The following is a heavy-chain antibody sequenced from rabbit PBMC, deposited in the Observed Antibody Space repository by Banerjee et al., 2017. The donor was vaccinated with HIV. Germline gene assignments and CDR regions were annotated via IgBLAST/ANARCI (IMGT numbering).Heavy chain of an antibody. Sequence: QSLEESGGDLVKPGASLTLTCTASGFDFSSSYYMCWVRQAPGKGLEWIGCIYTGSSGSAYYASWAKGRFTISKTSWTTVALQMTSLTAADTATYFCARELVVVLMGLGYYGMVLWGPCTLVTVS. J-gene: IGHJ6*01. V-gene: IGHV1S40*01. CDR3: ARELVVVLMGLGYYGMVL. CDR1: GFDFSSSYY. D-gene: IGHD8-1*01. CDR2: IYTGSSGSA.